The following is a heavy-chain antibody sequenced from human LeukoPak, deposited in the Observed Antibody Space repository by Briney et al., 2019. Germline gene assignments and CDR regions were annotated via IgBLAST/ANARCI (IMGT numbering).Heavy chain of an antibody. Sequence: PGGSLRLSCAASGFTFSSYAMSWVRQAPGKGLEWVSAISGSGGSTYYADSVKGRFTISRDNSKNTLYLQMNSLRAEDTAVYYCAKAGVSFVGATNYYYGMDVWGQGTTVTVSS. D-gene: IGHD1-26*01. CDR1: GFTFSSYA. J-gene: IGHJ6*02. CDR3: AKAGVSFVGATNYYYGMDV. V-gene: IGHV3-23*01. CDR2: ISGSGGST.